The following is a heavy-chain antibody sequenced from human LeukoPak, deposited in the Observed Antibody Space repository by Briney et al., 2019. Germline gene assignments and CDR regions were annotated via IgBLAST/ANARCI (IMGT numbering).Heavy chain of an antibody. J-gene: IGHJ4*02. CDR1: GFTFSNAW. V-gene: IGHV3-15*01. Sequence: PGGSLRLSCAASGFTFSNAWMSWVRQAPGNGLEWVGRIKSKTDGGTTDYAAPVKGRFTISRDDSKNTLYLQMNSLKTEDTAVYYCAKVEVDTADLDYWGQGTLVTVSS. CDR3: AKVEVDTADLDY. D-gene: IGHD5-18*01. CDR2: IKSKTDGGTT.